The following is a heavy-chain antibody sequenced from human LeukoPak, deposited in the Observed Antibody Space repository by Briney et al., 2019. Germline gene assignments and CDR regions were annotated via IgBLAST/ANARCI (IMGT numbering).Heavy chain of an antibody. Sequence: GASVKVSCKASGYTFTSYYMHWVRQAPGQGLEWMGIINPSGGSTSYAQKFQGRVTMTGDTSTSTVYMELSSLRSEDTAVYYCARGGPTYYYGSGPQDYWGQGTLVTVSS. CDR3: ARGGPTYYYGSGPQDY. CDR2: INPSGGST. V-gene: IGHV1-46*01. CDR1: GYTFTSYY. J-gene: IGHJ4*02. D-gene: IGHD3-10*01.